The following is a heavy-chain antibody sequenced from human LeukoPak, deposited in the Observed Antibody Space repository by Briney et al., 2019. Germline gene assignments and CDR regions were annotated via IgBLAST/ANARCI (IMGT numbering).Heavy chain of an antibody. J-gene: IGHJ4*02. Sequence: GGSLRLSCAASGFTFSSYAMSWVRQAPGKGLEWVSAISGSESSTYYADSVRGRFTISRDNSKNTLYLQMNSLRSEDTAVYYCARVPTSFYTASWGFDNWGQGTLVTVSS. CDR1: GFTFSSYA. V-gene: IGHV3-23*01. CDR3: ARVPTSFYTASWGFDN. CDR2: ISGSESST. D-gene: IGHD5-18*01.